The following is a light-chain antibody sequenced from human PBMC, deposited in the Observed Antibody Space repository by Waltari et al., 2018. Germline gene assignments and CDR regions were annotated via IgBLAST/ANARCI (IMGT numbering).Light chain of an antibody. CDR2: EAS. CDR1: QTIGTW. V-gene: IGKV1-5*03. CDR3: QQYSSYSCT. J-gene: IGKJ2*02. Sequence: DIQMTQSPSPLSASVADRLTITCRASQTIGTWLAWYQHKPGKAPRLLIYEASNLESGVPSRFSGSGSGTEFTLTISSLQPDDFATYYCQQYSSYSCTFGLGTKLEVK.